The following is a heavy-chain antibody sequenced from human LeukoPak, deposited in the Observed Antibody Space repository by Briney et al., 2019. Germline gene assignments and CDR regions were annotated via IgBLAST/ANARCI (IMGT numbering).Heavy chain of an antibody. CDR3: TTDPFWRRGSGSGWYYDILTGYYSTNSFPWGFDY. D-gene: IGHD3-9*01. CDR2: IKSKTDGGTT. V-gene: IGHV3-15*07. Sequence: GGSLRLSCAASGFTFSNAWMNWVRQAPGKGLEWVGRIKSKTDGGTTDYAAPVKGRFTISRDDSKNTLYLQMNSLKTEDTAVYYCTTDPFWRRGSGSGWYYDILTGYYSTNSFPWGFDYWGQGTLVTVSS. J-gene: IGHJ4*02. CDR1: GFTFSNAW.